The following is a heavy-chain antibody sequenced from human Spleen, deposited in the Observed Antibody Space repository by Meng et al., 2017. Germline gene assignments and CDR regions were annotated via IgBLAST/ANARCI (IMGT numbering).Heavy chain of an antibody. Sequence: GESLKISCKGSGYSFTSYGISWVRQAPGQGLEWMGWISAYNGNTNYAQKLQGRVTMTTDTSTSTAYMELRSLRSDDTAVYYCARVRYLTNDFWSGYYRISPDHFDYWGQGTLVTVSS. V-gene: IGHV1-18*01. D-gene: IGHD3-3*01. CDR2: ISAYNGNT. CDR3: ARVRYLTNDFWSGYYRISPDHFDY. CDR1: GYSFTSYG. J-gene: IGHJ4*02.